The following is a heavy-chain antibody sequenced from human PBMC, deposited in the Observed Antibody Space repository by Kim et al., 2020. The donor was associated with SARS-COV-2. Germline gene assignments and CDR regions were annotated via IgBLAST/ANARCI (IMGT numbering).Heavy chain of an antibody. Sequence: SETLSLICTVSDDSLTSTTYFWVWIRQPPGKGLEWIGTIHYSGSSYYNPSLKSRVTISVDKSNNQISLRLTSVTAADSALYYCARGSWGSAPFNYWGQGT. CDR2: IHYSGSS. CDR3: ARGSWGSAPFNY. V-gene: IGHV4-39*07. J-gene: IGHJ4*02. D-gene: IGHD7-27*01. CDR1: DDSLTSTTYF.